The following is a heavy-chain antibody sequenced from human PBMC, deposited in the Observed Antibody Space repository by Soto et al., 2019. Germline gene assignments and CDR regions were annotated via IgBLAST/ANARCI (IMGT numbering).Heavy chain of an antibody. CDR2: IYYSGST. V-gene: IGHV4-31*03. CDR1: GGSISSGGYY. Sequence: SETLSLTCTVSGGSISSGGYYWSWIRQHPGKGLEWIGYIYYSGSTYYNPSLKSRVTISVDTSKNQFSLKLSSVTAADTAVYYCARDPDYGDQKGEFDPWGQGTLVTVSS. CDR3: ARDPDYGDQKGEFDP. D-gene: IGHD4-17*01. J-gene: IGHJ5*02.